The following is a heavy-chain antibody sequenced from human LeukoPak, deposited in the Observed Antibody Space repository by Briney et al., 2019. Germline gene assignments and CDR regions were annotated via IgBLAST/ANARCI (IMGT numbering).Heavy chain of an antibody. V-gene: IGHV4-4*07. J-gene: IGHJ3*02. CDR1: GGSMSSYY. CDR2: IYTSGST. Sequence: SETLSLTCTVSGGSMSSYYWTWIRQPAGKGLEWIGRIYTSGSTNYNPSLKSRVTISVDTSKNQFSLKLSSVTAADTAVYYCARVWSSGWYQGHDAFDIWGQGTMVTVSS. CDR3: ARVWSSGWYQGHDAFDI. D-gene: IGHD6-19*01.